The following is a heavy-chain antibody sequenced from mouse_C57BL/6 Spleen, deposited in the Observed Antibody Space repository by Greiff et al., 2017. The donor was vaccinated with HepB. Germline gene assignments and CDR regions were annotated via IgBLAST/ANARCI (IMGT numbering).Heavy chain of an antibody. CDR1: GFTFSSYG. J-gene: IGHJ4*01. V-gene: IGHV5-6*01. CDR3: ATTVVAGAMDY. CDR2: ISSGGSYT. D-gene: IGHD1-1*01. Sequence: EVHLVESGGDLVKPGGSLKLSCAASGFTFSSYGMSWVRQTPDKRLEWVATISSGGSYTYYPDSVKGRFTISRDNAKNTLYLQMSSLKSEDTAMYYCATTVVAGAMDYWGQGTSVTVSS.